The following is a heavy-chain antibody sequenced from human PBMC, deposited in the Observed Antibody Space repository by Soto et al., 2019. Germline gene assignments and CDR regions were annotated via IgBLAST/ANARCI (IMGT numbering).Heavy chain of an antibody. CDR3: ARGFGFWTGYYYYYGMDV. CDR2: IIHIFGTA. CDR1: GGTFTSYA. D-gene: IGHD3-3*01. Sequence: QVQLVQSGAEVRKPGSSVKVSCKASGGTFTSYAISWVRQAPGQGLEWMGGIIHIFGTANYAQKFQGRVTITAGESTTTADMELSSLRSEDTAVYYCARGFGFWTGYYYYYGMDVWGQGTTVTVSS. V-gene: IGHV1-69*01. J-gene: IGHJ6*02.